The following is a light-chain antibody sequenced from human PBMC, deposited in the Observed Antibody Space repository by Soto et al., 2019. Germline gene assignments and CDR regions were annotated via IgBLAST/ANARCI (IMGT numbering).Light chain of an antibody. CDR2: GAS. CDR1: QSVSTRY. J-gene: IGKJ2*01. CDR3: RQFDSNPLAFT. Sequence: EIMLTQSPGTLSLSPGERATLSCRASQSVSTRYLAWYQQNPGEPPSLLIYGASIRAAAITDSFSGSGAGTDFTTTISRMEPEDFAVYYYRQFDSNPLAFTFGQGTKLEIK. V-gene: IGKV3-20*01.